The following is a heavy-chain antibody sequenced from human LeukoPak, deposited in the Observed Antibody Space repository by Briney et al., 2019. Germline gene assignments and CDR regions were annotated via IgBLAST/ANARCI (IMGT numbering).Heavy chain of an antibody. J-gene: IGHJ5*02. CDR2: IIPIFGTA. Sequence: ASVKVSCKASGGTFSSYAISWVRQAPGQGLEWMGGIIPIFGTANYAQKFQGRVTITTDESTSTAYMELSSLRSEDTAVYYCARVPPGGIAIFGVVTKPAWFDPWGQGTLVTVSS. D-gene: IGHD3-3*01. CDR1: GGTFSSYA. V-gene: IGHV1-69*05. CDR3: ARVPPGGIAIFGVVTKPAWFDP.